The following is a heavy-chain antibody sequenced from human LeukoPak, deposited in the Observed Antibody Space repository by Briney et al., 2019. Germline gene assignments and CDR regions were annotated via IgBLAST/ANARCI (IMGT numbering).Heavy chain of an antibody. CDR2: ISGSGGTT. CDR3: AKDRSGSYCGGDCYLPY. D-gene: IGHD2-21*02. V-gene: IGHV3-23*01. CDR1: GLTFSNYA. Sequence: GGSLRLSCVVSGLTFSNYAMSWVRHVPGKGLEWVSDISGSGGTTHYADSVKGRFTISRDNSKNTLYLQMNSLRAEDTAIYYCAKDRSGSYCGGDCYLPYWGQGTLVTVSS. J-gene: IGHJ4*02.